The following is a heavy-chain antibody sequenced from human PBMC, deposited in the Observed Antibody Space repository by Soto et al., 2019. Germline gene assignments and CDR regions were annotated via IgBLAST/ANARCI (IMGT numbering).Heavy chain of an antibody. CDR2: IIPNFGST. CDR1: GGSFGTYA. CDR3: AREDSSPFYYGVDV. V-gene: IGHV1-69*01. Sequence: QVQLVQSGAEVKKPGSSVKVSCKASGGSFGTYAVSWVRQAPGQGLEWMGAIIPNFGSTNYAQKFQGRLTITADESTSTAYMELSRLKSEDTAVYYCAREDSSPFYYGVDVWVQGTTVTVSS. D-gene: IGHD2-2*01. J-gene: IGHJ6*02.